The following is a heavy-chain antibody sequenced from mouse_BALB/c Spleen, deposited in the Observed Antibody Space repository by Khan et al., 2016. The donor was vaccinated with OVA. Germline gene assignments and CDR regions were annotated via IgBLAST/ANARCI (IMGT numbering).Heavy chain of an antibody. J-gene: IGHJ3*01. D-gene: IGHD1-1*01. CDR1: GFTFSTYG. Sequence: EVELVESGGDVVKPGGSLKLSCVASGFTFSTYGMSWVRQTPDKRLEWVATVSTGGHYTYSPDTVKGRFTISRDTAKDTLYLQMSSLKSEDTAMFYCASLAYFYDSEGFAYWGQGTLVTVSA. CDR2: VSTGGHYT. CDR3: ASLAYFYDSEGFAY. V-gene: IGHV5-6*01.